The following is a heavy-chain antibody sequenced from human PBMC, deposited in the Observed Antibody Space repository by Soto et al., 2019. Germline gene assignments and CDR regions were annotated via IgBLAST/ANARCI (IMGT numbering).Heavy chain of an antibody. Sequence: QVQLVESGGGVVQPGRSLRLSCVASGFAFSNSGMHWVRQAPGKGLAWVAVIWYDGSNKYYADSVKGRFTISRDNSNNTLYLQMNSLRVEDTAVYYCARAHSSGWYDYWGQGTQVTVSS. CDR1: GFAFSNSG. J-gene: IGHJ4*02. CDR2: IWYDGSNK. CDR3: ARAHSSGWYDY. D-gene: IGHD6-19*01. V-gene: IGHV3-33*01.